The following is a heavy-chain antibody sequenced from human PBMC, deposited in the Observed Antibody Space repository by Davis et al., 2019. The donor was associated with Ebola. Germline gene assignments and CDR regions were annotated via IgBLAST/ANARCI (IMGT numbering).Heavy chain of an antibody. Sequence: SETLSLTCTVSGGSISSYYWSWIRQPPGKGLEWIGYIYYSGSPNYHPSLKSRVTISVDTSKNQFSLKLSSVTAADTAVYYCARTDEVSGLDYWGQGTLVTVSS. CDR1: GGSISSYY. D-gene: IGHD5-12*01. CDR2: IYYSGSP. J-gene: IGHJ4*02. CDR3: ARTDEVSGLDY. V-gene: IGHV4-59*08.